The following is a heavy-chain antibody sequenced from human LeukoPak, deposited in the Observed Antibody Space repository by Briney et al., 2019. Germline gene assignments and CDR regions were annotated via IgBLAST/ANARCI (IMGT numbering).Heavy chain of an antibody. CDR3: VRQPPGVYDTTQNWFDP. CDR1: GYSFPSYW. CDR2: IAPSDSYT. V-gene: IGHV5-10-1*01. D-gene: IGHD3-22*01. Sequence: GESLKISCMVSGYSFPSYWITWVRQVPGKGLEWMGRIAPSDSYTNYNPSFEGHATMSVEKSITTVYLQWSSLKASDTAMYYCVRQPPGVYDTTQNWFDPWGQGTLVTVSS. J-gene: IGHJ5*02.